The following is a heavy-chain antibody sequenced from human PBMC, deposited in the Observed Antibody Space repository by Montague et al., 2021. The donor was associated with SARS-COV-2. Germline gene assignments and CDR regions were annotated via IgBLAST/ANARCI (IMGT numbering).Heavy chain of an antibody. Sequence: SETLSLTCAVYGESFSGYYWTWIRQPPGKGLEWIGDINHRGSTKYNPSLKSRVTISVDTSTNQFSLRLSSVTAADTAVYYCARGHQGTTMIVVVMVGEQYYFDYWGQGTLVTV. V-gene: IGHV4-34*01. CDR1: GESFSGYY. CDR2: INHRGST. J-gene: IGHJ4*02. CDR3: ARGHQGTTMIVVVMVGEQYYFDY. D-gene: IGHD3-22*01.